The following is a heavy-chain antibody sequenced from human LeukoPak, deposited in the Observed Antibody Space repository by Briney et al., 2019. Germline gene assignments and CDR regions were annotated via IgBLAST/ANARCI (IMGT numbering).Heavy chain of an antibody. CDR1: GGTFSSYA. CDR2: INPNSGGT. J-gene: IGHJ6*03. CDR3: ARGPPYYYYYMDV. V-gene: IGHV1-2*02. Sequence: GASVKVSCKASGGTFSSYAISWVRQAPGQGLEWMGWINPNSGGTNYAQKFQGRVTMTRDTSISTAYMELSRLRSDDTAVYYCARGPPYYYYYMDVWGKGTTVTVSS.